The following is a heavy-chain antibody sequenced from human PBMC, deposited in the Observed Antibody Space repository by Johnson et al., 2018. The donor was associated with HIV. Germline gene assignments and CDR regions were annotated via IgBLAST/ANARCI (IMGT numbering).Heavy chain of an antibody. CDR2: LYSGGST. J-gene: IGHJ3*02. V-gene: IGHV3-66*01. Sequence: VQLVESGGGVVQPGGSLRLSCGASGFSVSNNYMSWVRQAPGKGLEWVSVLYSGGSTYYADSVKGRFSISRDNSKNTLYLQMNSLRAEDTAVYFCASGLGIVGATRSAFDIWGQGTMVTVSS. D-gene: IGHD1-26*01. CDR1: GFSVSNNY. CDR3: ASGLGIVGATRSAFDI.